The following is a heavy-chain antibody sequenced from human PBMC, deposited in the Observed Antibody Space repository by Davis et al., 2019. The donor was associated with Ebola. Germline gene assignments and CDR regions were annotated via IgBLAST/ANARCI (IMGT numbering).Heavy chain of an antibody. CDR3: ARSITMVQTKGGFDP. D-gene: IGHD3-10*01. Sequence: AASVKVSCKASGYTFTSYGISWVRQAPGQGLEWMGWISAHNGNTNYAQKLQGRVTMTTDTSTSTAYMELRSLRSDDTAVYYCARSITMVQTKGGFDPWGQGTLVTVSS. CDR1: GYTFTSYG. J-gene: IGHJ5*02. CDR2: ISAHNGNT. V-gene: IGHV1-18*01.